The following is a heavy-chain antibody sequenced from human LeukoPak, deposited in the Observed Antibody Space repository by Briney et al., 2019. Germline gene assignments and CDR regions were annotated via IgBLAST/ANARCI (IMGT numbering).Heavy chain of an antibody. CDR3: ARFPYCYDSSGYYNDAFDI. V-gene: IGHV4-59*08. Sequence: PSETLSLTCTVSGGSISSYYWSWIRQPPGKGLEWIGYIYYSGSTNYNPSLKSRVTISVDTSKNQFSLKLSSVTAADTAVYYCARFPYCYDSSGYYNDAFDIWGQGTMVTVSS. CDR2: IYYSGST. D-gene: IGHD3-22*01. CDR1: GGSISSYY. J-gene: IGHJ3*02.